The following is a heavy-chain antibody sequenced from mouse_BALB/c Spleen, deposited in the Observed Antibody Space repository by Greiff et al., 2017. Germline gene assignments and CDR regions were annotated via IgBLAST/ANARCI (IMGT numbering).Heavy chain of an antibody. Sequence: VQLQQSGAELVRPGTSVKISCKASGYAFTNYWLGWVKQRPGHGLEWIGDIYPGSGNTYYNEKFKGKSTLTADKSSSTAYMQLSSLTFEDSAVYFCASLRYEYAMDYWGQGTSVTVSS. CDR3: ASLRYEYAMDY. J-gene: IGHJ4*01. CDR2: IYPGSGNT. D-gene: IGHD2-14*01. CDR1: GYAFTNYW. V-gene: IGHV1-63*01.